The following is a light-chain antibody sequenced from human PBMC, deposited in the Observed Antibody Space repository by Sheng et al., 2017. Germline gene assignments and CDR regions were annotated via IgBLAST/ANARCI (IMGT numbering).Light chain of an antibody. Sequence: QMTQFPSFVSASVGDRVTITCRASQHIAGWLAWYQQKPGKTPKLLIYKASNLGSGVPSRFSGSGSGTEFTLTITSLQPDDFAVYYCQQRSNWPFEYTFGQGTKLEIK. CDR2: KAS. CDR1: QHIAGW. V-gene: IGKV1-5*03. CDR3: QQRSNWPFEYT. J-gene: IGKJ2*01.